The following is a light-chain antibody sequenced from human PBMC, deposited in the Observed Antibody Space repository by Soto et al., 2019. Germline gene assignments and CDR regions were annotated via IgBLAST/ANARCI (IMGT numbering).Light chain of an antibody. Sequence: QSALTQPASVSGSPGQSITISCTGTSSDVGSYNLLSWYQQYPGNAPKLMIYEDNQRPSGVSNRFSGYNSGNTASLTISGLQAEDDADYYCCSYAGDSTWVFGGGTKLTVL. CDR3: CSYAGDSTWV. CDR2: EDN. CDR1: SSDVGSYNL. V-gene: IGLV2-23*01. J-gene: IGLJ3*02.